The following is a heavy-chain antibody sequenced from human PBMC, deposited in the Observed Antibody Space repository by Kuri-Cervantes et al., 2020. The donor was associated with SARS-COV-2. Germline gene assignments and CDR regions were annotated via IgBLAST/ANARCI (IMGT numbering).Heavy chain of an antibody. D-gene: IGHD2-2*01. V-gene: IGHV4-30-2*03. CDR1: GGAISSGGYP. CDR3: ATVIVVVPAAIGWSWFDP. CDR2: IYHSGTT. Sequence: LRLSCAVSGGAISSGGYPWSWIRQPPGKGLEWIGYIYHSGTTYYNPSLKSRVTISVDTSKNQFSLKLSSVTAADTAVYYCATVIVVVPAAIGWSWFDPWGQGTLVTVSS. J-gene: IGHJ5*02.